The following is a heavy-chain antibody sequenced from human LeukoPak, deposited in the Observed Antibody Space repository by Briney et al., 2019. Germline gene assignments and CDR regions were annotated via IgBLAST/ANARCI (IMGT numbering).Heavy chain of an antibody. D-gene: IGHD2-15*01. CDR1: GFSFNREW. CDR2: IRYDGGQT. Sequence: GGSLRLSCAASGFSFNREWMVWVRQAPGKGLEWVATIRYDGGQTMYLDSVRGRFTISRDNARSSLYLQTNSLRVEDTAVCYCARYNDIAVGDSFDVWGQGTKVTVSS. J-gene: IGHJ3*01. V-gene: IGHV3-7*01. CDR3: ARYNDIAVGDSFDV.